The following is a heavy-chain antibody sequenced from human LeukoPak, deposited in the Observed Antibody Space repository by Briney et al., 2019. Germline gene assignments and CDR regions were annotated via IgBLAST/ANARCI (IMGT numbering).Heavy chain of an antibody. CDR1: GFSFSTYA. Sequence: GGSLRLSCAAPGFSFSTYAMHWVRQAPGKGLEFVSAISSNGVSTYYAISVKGRFTISRDNSKSTLYLQVGSLRAEDMAVYYSAREGITIFAMHVWGKGTTVTVSS. J-gene: IGHJ6*03. CDR3: AREGITIFAMHV. CDR2: ISSNGVST. D-gene: IGHD3-3*01. V-gene: IGHV3-64*01.